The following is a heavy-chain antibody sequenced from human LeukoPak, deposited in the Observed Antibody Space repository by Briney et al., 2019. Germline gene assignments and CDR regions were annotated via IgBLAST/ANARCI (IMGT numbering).Heavy chain of an antibody. D-gene: IGHD2-2*01. CDR1: GFTFSNYA. V-gene: IGHV3-23*01. J-gene: IGHJ5*01. CDR3: AKATMPLGGFDS. Sequence: PGGSLRLSCTASGFTFSNYAMSWVRQAPGKGLERVAGISTGGSDTHYADPVQGRFTISRDDSKNTLYLQMNSLRAEDAAVYYCAKATMPLGGFDSWGQGILVTVSS. CDR2: ISTGGSDT.